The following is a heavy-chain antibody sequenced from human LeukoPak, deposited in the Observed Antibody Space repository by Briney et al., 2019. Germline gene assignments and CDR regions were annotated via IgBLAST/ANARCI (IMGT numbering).Heavy chain of an antibody. Sequence: GGSLRLSCAASGFTFSSHWMHWVRQVPGKGLVWVSRINSDGSSTSYADSVKGRFTISRDNANNTLYLQMNSLRAEDTAVYYCARDKAVTTFYGMDVWGQGTTVTVSS. V-gene: IGHV3-74*01. J-gene: IGHJ6*02. CDR3: ARDKAVTTFYGMDV. CDR1: GFTFSSHW. CDR2: INSDGSST. D-gene: IGHD4-17*01.